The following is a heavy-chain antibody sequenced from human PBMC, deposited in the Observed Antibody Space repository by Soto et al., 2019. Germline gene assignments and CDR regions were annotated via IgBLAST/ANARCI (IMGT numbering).Heavy chain of an antibody. CDR3: AREQSGKHSIDY. J-gene: IGHJ4*02. CDR2: LSSSGSYT. Sequence: GGSLRLSCAASGFSFSHYYMTWIRQAPGKGLEWVSYLSSSGSYTNYADPVQGRFTISRDSAKNSLFLQMNSLRAEDTAVYYCAREQSGKHSIDYSGQGTLVTVSS. V-gene: IGHV3-11*06. CDR1: GFSFSHYY. D-gene: IGHD3-3*01.